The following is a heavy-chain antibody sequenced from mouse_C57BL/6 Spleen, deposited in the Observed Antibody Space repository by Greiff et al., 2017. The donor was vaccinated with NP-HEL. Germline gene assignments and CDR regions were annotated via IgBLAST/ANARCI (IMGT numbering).Heavy chain of an antibody. CDR3: ARSEGYSNSLDY. J-gene: IGHJ2*01. D-gene: IGHD2-5*01. Sequence: QVHVKQSGAELVKPGASVKISCKASGYAFSSYWLNWVKQRPGKGLEWIGQIYPGDGDTNYNGKFKGKATLTADKSSSTAYMQLSSLTSEDSAVYFCARSEGYSNSLDYWGQGTTLTVSS. CDR1: GYAFSSYW. V-gene: IGHV1-80*01. CDR2: IYPGDGDT.